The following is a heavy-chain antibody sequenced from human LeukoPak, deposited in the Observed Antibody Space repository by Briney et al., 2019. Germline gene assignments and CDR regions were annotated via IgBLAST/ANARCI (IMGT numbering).Heavy chain of an antibody. CDR1: GYTFIGHY. J-gene: IGHJ4*02. D-gene: IGHD2-15*01. CDR2: INPHNGDT. CDR3: ATVRDIVVGGGPYYFDY. Sequence: ASVKVSCKASGYTFIGHYLHWVRQAPGQGLEWMGWINPHNGDTNYAQKFQGRVTMTRDTSITTAYMELSRPKSDDTAVYYCATVRDIVVGGGPYYFDYWGQGTLVTVSS. V-gene: IGHV1-2*02.